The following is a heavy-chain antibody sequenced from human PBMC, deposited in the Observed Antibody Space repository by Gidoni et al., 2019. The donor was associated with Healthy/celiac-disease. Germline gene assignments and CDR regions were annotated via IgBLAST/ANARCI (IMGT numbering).Heavy chain of an antibody. J-gene: IGHJ4*02. CDR1: GYTFTSYY. Sequence: QVQLVQSGAEVKKPGASVKVSCKASGYTFTSYYMHWVRQAPGQGLEWMGIINPSGGSTTYAQKFQGRVTMTRDTSTSTVYMELSSLRSEDTALYYCAREGGGSPGVDYWGQGTLVTVSS. CDR3: AREGGGSPGVDY. D-gene: IGHD1-26*01. CDR2: INPSGGST. V-gene: IGHV1-46*01.